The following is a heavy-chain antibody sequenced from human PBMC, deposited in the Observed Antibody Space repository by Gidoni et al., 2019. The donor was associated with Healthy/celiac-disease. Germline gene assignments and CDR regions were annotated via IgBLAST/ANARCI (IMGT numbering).Heavy chain of an antibody. D-gene: IGHD2-2*01. CDR2: IKSKTDGGTT. J-gene: IGHJ4*02. Sequence: EVQLVESGGGLVKPGGSLRLYCAASGFTFRNAWMTWVRQAPGKGLEWVGRIKSKTDGGTTDYAAPVKGRFTISRDDSKNTLYLQMNSLKTEDTAVYYCTTDPTSRYCSSTSCYPDDYWGQGTLVTVSS. CDR1: GFTFRNAW. CDR3: TTDPTSRYCSSTSCYPDDY. V-gene: IGHV3-15*01.